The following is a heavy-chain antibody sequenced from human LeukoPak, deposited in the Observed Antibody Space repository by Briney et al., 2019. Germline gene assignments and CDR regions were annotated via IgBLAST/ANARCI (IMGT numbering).Heavy chain of an antibody. J-gene: IGHJ4*02. CDR1: GGSISNYY. V-gene: IGHV4-59*08. D-gene: IGHD6-19*01. CDR2: IYYTGAT. Sequence: SETLSLTCTVSGGSISNYYWTWIRQPPGKGLEWIGYIYYTGATSYNPSLKSRVTISVDTSKNQFSLRLTSVTAADTAVYYCARYGGSGWVIDNWGQGTLATVSS. CDR3: ARYGGSGWVIDN.